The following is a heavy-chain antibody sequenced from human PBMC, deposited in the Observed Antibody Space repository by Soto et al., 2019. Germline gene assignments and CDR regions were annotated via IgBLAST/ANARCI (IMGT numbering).Heavy chain of an antibody. CDR2: INHSGST. J-gene: IGHJ2*01. CDR3: GIGRPIFGVVPTEKENWYFDL. D-gene: IGHD3-3*01. CDR1: GGSFSGYY. Sequence: SSETLSLTCAVYGGSFSGYYWSWIRQPPGKGLEWIGEINHSGSTNYNPSLKSRVTISVDTSKNQFSLKMSSVTAADTAVYYCGIGRPIFGVVPTEKENWYFDLWGRGTLVTVSS. V-gene: IGHV4-34*01.